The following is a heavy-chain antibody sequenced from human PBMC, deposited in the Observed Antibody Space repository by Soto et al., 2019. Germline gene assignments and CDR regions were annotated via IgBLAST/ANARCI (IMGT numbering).Heavy chain of an antibody. J-gene: IGHJ4*02. CDR3: ARGLGGRSDF. V-gene: IGHV4-34*01. Sequence: PSETLSLTCAVYGESFSAYHWSWIRQPPGKGLEWIGEISHSGSTNHNPSLKSRVTISVDRSKNQFSLKLRSLTAADTAVYYCARGLGGRSDFWGQGNLVTVSS. CDR2: ISHSGST. CDR1: GESFSAYH.